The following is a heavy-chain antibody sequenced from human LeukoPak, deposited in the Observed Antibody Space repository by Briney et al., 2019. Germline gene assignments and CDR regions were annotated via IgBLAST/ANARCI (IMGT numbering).Heavy chain of an antibody. CDR3: ARGVSGSGSYYYMDV. CDR2: IYTSGST. V-gene: IGHV4-4*07. D-gene: IGHD3-10*01. Sequence: SETLSLTCTVSGGSISSYYWSWIRQPAGKGLEWVGRIYTSGSTNYNPSLKSRVTMSVDTSKNQFSLKLSSVTAADTAVYYCARGVSGSGSYYYMDVWGKGTTVTISS. J-gene: IGHJ6*03. CDR1: GGSISSYY.